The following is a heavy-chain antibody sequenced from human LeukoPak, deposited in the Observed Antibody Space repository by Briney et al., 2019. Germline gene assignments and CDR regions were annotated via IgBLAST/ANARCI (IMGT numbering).Heavy chain of an antibody. J-gene: IGHJ4*02. CDR3: ARLYRGY. Sequence: SETLSLTCAVYGGSFSGYYWSWIRQPPGKGLEWIGEINHSGSTNYNPSLKSRVTISVDTSKNQFSLKLSSVTAADTAVYYCARLYRGYWGQGTLVTVSS. D-gene: IGHD2-8*01. V-gene: IGHV4-34*01. CDR2: INHSGST. CDR1: GGSFSGYY.